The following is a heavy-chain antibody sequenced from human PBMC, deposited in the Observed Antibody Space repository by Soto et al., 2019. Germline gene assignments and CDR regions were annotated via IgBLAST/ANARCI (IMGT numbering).Heavy chain of an antibody. CDR3: ARLPRIQLWLGWLDP. D-gene: IGHD5-18*01. J-gene: IGHJ5*02. Sequence: SETLSLIXTVSGGSISSSSYYWGWIRQPPGKGLEWIGTINYSGSTYYNPSLNSRVTISVDTSKNQFSLKVGSVTAADTAIYYCARLPRIQLWLGWLDPWGQGTLVTVSS. V-gene: IGHV4-39*01. CDR2: INYSGST. CDR1: GGSISSSSYY.